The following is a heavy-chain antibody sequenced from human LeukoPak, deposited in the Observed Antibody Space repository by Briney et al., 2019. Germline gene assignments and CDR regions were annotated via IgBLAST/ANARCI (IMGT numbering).Heavy chain of an antibody. V-gene: IGHV4-34*01. D-gene: IGHD4-17*01. Sequence: PGGSLRLSCAASGFTFSSYAMSWVRQAPGKGLEWIGEINHSGSTNYNPSLKSRVTISVDTSKNQFSLKLSSVTAADTAVYYCARVIAPTTVTPYYYYGMDVWGQGTTVTVSS. J-gene: IGHJ6*02. CDR1: GFTFSSYA. CDR2: INHSGST. CDR3: ARVIAPTTVTPYYYYGMDV.